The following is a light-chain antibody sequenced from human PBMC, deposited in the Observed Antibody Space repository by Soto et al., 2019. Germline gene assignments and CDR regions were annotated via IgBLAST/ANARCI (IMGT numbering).Light chain of an antibody. J-gene: IGKJ2*01. CDR3: QHYGRSPHLNP. CDR2: GAS. Sequence: EIALTQSPGTLSLSPGEGATLSCRASQSVTSNYLAWYQQKPGQAPRLLIYGASTRAAGVPDRFSGSGSGTDFTLTITRLQPEYFAVYYCQHYGRSPHLNPFGQGTKLGVK. CDR1: QSVTSNY. V-gene: IGKV3-20*01.